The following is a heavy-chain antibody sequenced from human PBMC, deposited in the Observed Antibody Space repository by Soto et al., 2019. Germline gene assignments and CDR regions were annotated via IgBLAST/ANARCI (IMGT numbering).Heavy chain of an antibody. CDR1: GFTFSILA. D-gene: IGHD6-19*01. CDR2: IDYTGGTT. V-gene: IGHV3-23*01. J-gene: IGHJ4*02. CDR3: AKDASRTSGWYYLDY. Sequence: GGSLRLSCAASGFTFSILAMGWVRQAPGKGLEWVSVIDYTGGTTYYTDSVKGRFIISRDNSKKMLYLQMNSLRAEDTAVYYCAKDASRTSGWYYLDYWGQGXLVTVSS.